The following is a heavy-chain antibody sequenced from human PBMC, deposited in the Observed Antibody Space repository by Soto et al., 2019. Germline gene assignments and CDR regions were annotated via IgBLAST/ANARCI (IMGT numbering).Heavy chain of an antibody. V-gene: IGHV4-34*01. CDR2: INHSGST. D-gene: IGHD3-3*01. J-gene: IGHJ4*02. CDR1: GGSFSGYY. CDR3: ARRGFYYDLDY. Sequence: PSETLSLTCSVYGGSFSGYYWSWIRQPPGKGLEWTGEINHSGSTNYNPSLKSRVTISVDTSKNQFSLKLSSVTAADTAVYYCARRGFYYDLDYWGQGTLVTVSS.